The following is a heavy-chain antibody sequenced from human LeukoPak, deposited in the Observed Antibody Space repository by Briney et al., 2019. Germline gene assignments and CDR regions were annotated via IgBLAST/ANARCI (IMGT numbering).Heavy chain of an antibody. J-gene: IGHJ3*02. CDR3: ARGLYYYGSGSYPSHDAFDI. Sequence: PSETLSLTCTVSGGSISSYYWSWIRQPPGKGLEWIGYIYYSGSTNYNPSLKSRVTISVDTSKNQFSLKLSSVTAADTAVYYCARGLYYYGSGSYPSHDAFDIWGQGTMVTVSS. D-gene: IGHD3-10*01. V-gene: IGHV4-59*01. CDR1: GGSISSYY. CDR2: IYYSGST.